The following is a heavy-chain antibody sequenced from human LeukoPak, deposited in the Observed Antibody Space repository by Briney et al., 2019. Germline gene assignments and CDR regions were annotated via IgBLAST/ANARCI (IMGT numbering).Heavy chain of an antibody. CDR1: GFTFSDYC. Sequence: PGGSLRLSCAASGFTFSDYCMSWIRQAPGKGLECVSFISSSRSSYTNYADSVRGRFTISRDNAKNSLYLQMNSLRAEDTAVYYCARVKGSYSFDYWGQGTLVTVSS. CDR3: ARVKGSYSFDY. J-gene: IGHJ4*02. D-gene: IGHD3-10*01. V-gene: IGHV3-11*05. CDR2: ISSSRSSYT.